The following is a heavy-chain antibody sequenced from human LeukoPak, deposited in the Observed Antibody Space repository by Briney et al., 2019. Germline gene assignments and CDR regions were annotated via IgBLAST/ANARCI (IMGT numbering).Heavy chain of an antibody. D-gene: IGHD3-10*01. Sequence: GGSLRLSCAASGFTFSSYSMNWVRRAPGKGLEWISAIDNSGFHIYYADSVKGRFTISRDNSKNTLYLQMNSLKAEDTAVYYCAKESGYSSGWDYFDSWGQGTLVTVSS. CDR3: AKESGYSSGWDYFDS. CDR1: GFTFSSYS. V-gene: IGHV3-23*05. J-gene: IGHJ4*02. CDR2: IDNSGFHI.